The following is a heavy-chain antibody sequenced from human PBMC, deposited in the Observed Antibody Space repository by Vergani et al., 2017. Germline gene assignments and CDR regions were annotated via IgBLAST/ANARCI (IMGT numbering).Heavy chain of an antibody. CDR3: ARGHPVGSY. Sequence: EVQLVESGGDLVQPGRSLRLSCTASGFTFGYYAMDWFRQAPGKGLEWVAAIKGDGSAKQYVESVKGRFTISRDNAKSSLYLQMNSLRVADTAVYYCARGHPVGSYWGQGTLVTVSS. CDR1: GFTFGYYA. J-gene: IGHJ4*02. V-gene: IGHV3-7*01. D-gene: IGHD1-26*01. CDR2: IKGDGSAK.